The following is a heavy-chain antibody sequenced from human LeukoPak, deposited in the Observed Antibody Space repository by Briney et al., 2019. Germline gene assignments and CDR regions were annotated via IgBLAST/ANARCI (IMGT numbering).Heavy chain of an antibody. CDR3: TRVLVVDSSGYYGYYFDY. J-gene: IGHJ4*02. CDR1: GFTVSSHY. CDR2: IYTDGST. Sequence: GGSLRLSCAASGFTVSSHYMTWVRQAPGKGLEWVSVIYTDGSTNYADSVKGRFTMSRDNSKNTLYLQMNSLRADDTAVYYCTRVLVVDSSGYYGYYFDYWGQGTLVTVSS. V-gene: IGHV3-53*01. D-gene: IGHD3-22*01.